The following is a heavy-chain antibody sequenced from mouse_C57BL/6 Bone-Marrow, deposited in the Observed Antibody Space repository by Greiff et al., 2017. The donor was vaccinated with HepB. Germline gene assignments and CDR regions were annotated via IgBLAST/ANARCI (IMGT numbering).Heavy chain of an antibody. V-gene: IGHV1-81*01. J-gene: IGHJ1*03. D-gene: IGHD1-1*01. CDR2: IYPRSGNT. CDR1: GYTFTSYG. Sequence: VQLQQSGAELARPGASVKLSCKASGYTFTSYGISWVKQRTGQGLEWIGEIYPRSGNTYYNEKFKGKATLTADKSSSTAYMELRSLASEDSAVYFCARAGITTVVATDFDVWGTGTTVTVSS. CDR3: ARAGITTVVATDFDV.